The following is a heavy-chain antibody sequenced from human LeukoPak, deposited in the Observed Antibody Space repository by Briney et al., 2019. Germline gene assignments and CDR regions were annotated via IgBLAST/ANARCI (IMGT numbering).Heavy chain of an antibody. J-gene: IGHJ4*02. Sequence: PSETLSLTCTVSGYSISSGYYWGWIRQPPGKGLEWIGSFYHSGSTYYNPSLKSRVTISVDTSKNQFSLKLSSVTAADTAVYYCATAPDYFDYWGQGTLVTVSS. CDR2: FYHSGST. V-gene: IGHV4-38-2*02. CDR1: GYSISSGYY. CDR3: ATAPDYFDY.